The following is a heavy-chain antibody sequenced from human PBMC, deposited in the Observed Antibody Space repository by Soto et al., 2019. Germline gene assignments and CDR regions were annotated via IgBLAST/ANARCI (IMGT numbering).Heavy chain of an antibody. CDR1: GGSISSYY. D-gene: IGHD6-13*01. Sequence: NPSETLSLTCTVSGGSISSYYWSWFRQPPGKGLEWIGYIYYSGSTNYNPSLKSRVTISVDTSKNQFSLKLSSVSAADTAVYYCARVPTAGTHPIYYYYYGMDVWGQGTTVTVSS. CDR3: ARVPTAGTHPIYYYYYGMDV. CDR2: IYYSGST. V-gene: IGHV4-59*01. J-gene: IGHJ6*02.